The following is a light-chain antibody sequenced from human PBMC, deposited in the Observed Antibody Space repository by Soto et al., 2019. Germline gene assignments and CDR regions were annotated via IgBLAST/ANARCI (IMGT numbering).Light chain of an antibody. CDR1: SSNIGSNI. CDR3: AAWDDSLNGRV. J-gene: IGLJ3*02. CDR2: NNN. V-gene: IGLV1-44*01. Sequence: QPVLTQPRSASGTPGQRVTISCSGRSSNIGSNIVNWYQQLPGTAPKLLIYNNNQRPSGVPDRFSGSKSGSSASLAISGLQSEDEADYYCAAWDDSLNGRVFGGGTKLTVL.